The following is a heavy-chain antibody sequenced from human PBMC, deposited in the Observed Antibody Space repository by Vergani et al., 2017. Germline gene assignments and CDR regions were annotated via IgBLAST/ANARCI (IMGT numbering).Heavy chain of an antibody. CDR2: ISYEGSNK. D-gene: IGHD3-10*01. V-gene: IGHV3-30-3*01. CDR3: ARGGGIYDGSGGWFDP. Sequence: QVQLVESGGGVVQPGRSLRLSCAASGFTFSSYAMHWVRQAPGKGLEWVAVISYEGSNKYYADSVKCRFTIARDNSQNTLYLQVNSLGAEDTAVYYCARGGGIYDGSGGWFDPWGQGTLVTVSS. J-gene: IGHJ5*02. CDR1: GFTFSSYA.